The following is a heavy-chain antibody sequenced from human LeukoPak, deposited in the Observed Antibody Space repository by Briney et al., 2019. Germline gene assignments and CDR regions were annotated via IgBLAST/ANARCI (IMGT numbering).Heavy chain of an antibody. Sequence: GGSLRLSCVGAGFTFSNYAMAWVRQAPGKGLGWVSGISGSGDRTYYADSVKGRFTISRDNSKNTLYLQMNSLTDDDSAVYYCAKDRIPVAGRQDIWDYWGQGTLVTVSS. CDR3: AKDRIPVAGRQDIWDY. CDR2: ISGSGDRT. D-gene: IGHD6-19*01. J-gene: IGHJ4*02. CDR1: GFTFSNYA. V-gene: IGHV3-23*01.